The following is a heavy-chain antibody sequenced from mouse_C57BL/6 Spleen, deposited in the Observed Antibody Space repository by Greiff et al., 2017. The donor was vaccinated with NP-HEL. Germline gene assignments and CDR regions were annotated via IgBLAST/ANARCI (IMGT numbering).Heavy chain of an antibody. Sequence: VQWVESGAELVKPGASVKISCKASGYAFSSYWMNWVKQRPGKGLEWIGQIYPGDGDTNYNGKFKGKATLTADKSSSTAYMQLSSLTSEDSAVYFCAGGYSNSYAMDYWGQGTSVTVSS. CDR2: IYPGDGDT. D-gene: IGHD2-5*01. CDR1: GYAFSSYW. V-gene: IGHV1-80*01. CDR3: AGGYSNSYAMDY. J-gene: IGHJ4*01.